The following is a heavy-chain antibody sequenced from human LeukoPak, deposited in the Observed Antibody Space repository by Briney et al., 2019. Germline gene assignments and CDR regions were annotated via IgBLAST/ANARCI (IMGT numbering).Heavy chain of an antibody. CDR2: FDPEDGET. J-gene: IGHJ4*02. CDR1: GYTLTELS. V-gene: IGHV1-24*01. D-gene: IGHD5-18*01. CDR3: ARATWIQLLEPSAYGSFDY. Sequence: ASVKVSCKVSGYTLTELSMHWVRQAPGKGLEWMGGFDPEDGETIYAQKFQGRVTMTEDTSTDAAYMELSSLRSEDTAVYYCARATWIQLLEPSAYGSFDYWGQGTLVTVSS.